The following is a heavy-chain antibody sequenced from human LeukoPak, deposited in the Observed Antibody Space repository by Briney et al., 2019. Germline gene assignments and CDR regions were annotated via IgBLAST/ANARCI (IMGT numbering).Heavy chain of an antibody. V-gene: IGHV3-23*01. CDR3: ARALGYGFGWGYVFDI. CDR2: VSGTLPASART. J-gene: IGHJ3*02. D-gene: IGHD6-19*01. Sequence: PGGSLRLSCAASGCTFSTHTMTWVCQGQGQGLEWDSGVSGTLPASARTYYADSVRGRFTISRANSQDTLKLHMDNLRADDTALYYSARALGYGFGWGYVFDISSQGTMVTVPS. CDR1: GCTFSTHT.